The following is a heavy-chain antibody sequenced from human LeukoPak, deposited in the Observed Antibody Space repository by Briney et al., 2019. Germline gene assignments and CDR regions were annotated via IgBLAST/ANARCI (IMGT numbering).Heavy chain of an antibody. V-gene: IGHV3-23*01. CDR3: AKRPVVGDYYFDH. Sequence: GGSLRLSCAASGLTFSSYAMSWVRQAPGKGLECVSGISGSGGSTYYADSVKGRFTISRDNSKTTLYLQMNSLRAEDTAVYYCAKRPVVGDYYFDHWGQGTLVTVSS. J-gene: IGHJ4*02. CDR2: ISGSGGST. CDR1: GLTFSSYA. D-gene: IGHD6-19*01.